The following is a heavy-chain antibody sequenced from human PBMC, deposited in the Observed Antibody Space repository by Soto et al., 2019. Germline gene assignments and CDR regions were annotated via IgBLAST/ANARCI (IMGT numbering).Heavy chain of an antibody. CDR2: ISAYNGNT. V-gene: IGHV1-18*01. J-gene: IGHJ4*02. CDR3: ARDGRKYRSGGSGFDY. Sequence: ASVKVSCKASGYTFTSYGISWVRQAPGQGLEWMGWISAYNGNTNYAQKLQGRVTMTTDTSTSTAYMELRSLRSDDTAVYYCARDGRKYRSGGSGFDYWGQGNLVTVS. D-gene: IGHD6-19*01. CDR1: GYTFTSYG.